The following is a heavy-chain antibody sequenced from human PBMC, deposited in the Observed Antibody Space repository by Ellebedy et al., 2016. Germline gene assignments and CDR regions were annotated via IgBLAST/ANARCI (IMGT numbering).Heavy chain of an antibody. J-gene: IGHJ4*02. CDR2: ISSSSSIV. CDR1: GFTFSSYS. CDR3: ARVGSSGPYGY. V-gene: IGHV3-48*04. D-gene: IGHD3-22*01. Sequence: GGSLRLXXAASGFTFSSYSMTWVRQAPGKGLEWLSYISSSSSIVYYADSVKGRFTISRDNAKYSLYLQMNSLRGEDTAVYYCARVGSSGPYGYWGQGTLVTVS.